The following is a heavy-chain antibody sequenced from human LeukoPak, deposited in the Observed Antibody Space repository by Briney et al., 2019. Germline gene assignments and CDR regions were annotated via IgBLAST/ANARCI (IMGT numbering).Heavy chain of an antibody. J-gene: IGHJ4*02. V-gene: IGHV1-69*04. D-gene: IGHD6-13*01. CDR2: IIPILGIA. CDR3: ARVSSSWPRSFDY. Sequence: SVKVSSKASGGTFSSYAISWVRQAPGQGLEWMGRIIPILGIANYAQKFQGRVTITEDKSTCTAYMELSSLRSEDTAVYYCARVSSSWPRSFDYWGQGTLVTVSS. CDR1: GGTFSSYA.